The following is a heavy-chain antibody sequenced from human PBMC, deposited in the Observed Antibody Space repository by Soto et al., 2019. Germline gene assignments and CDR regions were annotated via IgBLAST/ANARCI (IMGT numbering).Heavy chain of an antibody. CDR1: GFTVSSNY. CDR3: ARDRYYYDSSGYFTDYYYGMDV. Sequence: EVQLVESGGGLVQPGGSLRLSCAASGFTVSSNYMSWVRQAPGKGLEWVSVIYSGGSTYYADSVKGRFTISRHNSKNTLYLQMNSLRAEEPAVYYCARDRYYYDSSGYFTDYYYGMDVWGQGTTVTVSS. J-gene: IGHJ6*02. CDR2: IYSGGST. V-gene: IGHV3-53*04. D-gene: IGHD3-22*01.